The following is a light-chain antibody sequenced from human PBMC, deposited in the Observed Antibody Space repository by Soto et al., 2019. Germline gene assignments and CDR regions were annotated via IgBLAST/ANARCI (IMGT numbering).Light chain of an antibody. Sequence: QSVLTQPPSVSAAPGQKVTISRSGGSSNIGNNYVSWYQQLPGTAPKLLIYENNKRPSGIPDRFSGSKSGTSATLGITGLQTGDEADYYCGTWDSSLSAGVFGGGTKVTVL. J-gene: IGLJ2*01. V-gene: IGLV1-51*02. CDR2: ENN. CDR1: SSNIGNNY. CDR3: GTWDSSLSAGV.